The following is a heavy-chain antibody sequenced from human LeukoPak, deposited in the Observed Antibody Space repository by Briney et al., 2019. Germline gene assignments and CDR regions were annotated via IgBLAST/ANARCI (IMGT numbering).Heavy chain of an antibody. Sequence: SETLSLTCTVSGGSISSSSYYWGWIRQPPGKGLEWIGSIYYSGSTYYNPSLKSRVTISVDTSKNQFSLKLSSVTAADTAVYYCARVVPAAMSLWFDPWGQEPWSPSPQ. CDR2: IYYSGST. J-gene: IGHJ5*02. D-gene: IGHD2-2*01. V-gene: IGHV4-39*07. CDR3: ARVVPAAMSLWFDP. CDR1: GGSISSSSYY.